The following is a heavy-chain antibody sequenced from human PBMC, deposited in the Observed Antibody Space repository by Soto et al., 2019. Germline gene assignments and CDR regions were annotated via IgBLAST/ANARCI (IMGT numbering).Heavy chain of an antibody. V-gene: IGHV3-23*01. CDR2: ISIAGGTT. CDR3: AKGWSSSSSNLFDF. D-gene: IGHD6-6*01. J-gene: IGHJ4*02. Sequence: GGSLRLSCAASGFTFSNYAMNWVRQAPGKGLEWVSTISIAGGTTYYADSVKGRFTISRDNSKNTLYLQMNSLRAEDTAIYYCAKGWSSSSSNLFDFWGPGTLVTVSS. CDR1: GFTFSNYA.